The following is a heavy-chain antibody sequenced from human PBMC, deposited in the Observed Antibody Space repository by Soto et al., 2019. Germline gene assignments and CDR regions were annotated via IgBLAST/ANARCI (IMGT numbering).Heavy chain of an antibody. Sequence: PGGSLRLSCAPSGFTFSNYAMFWVRQAPGKGLEWVSAITRTSGTTYYADSVKGRSTVSRDNSKNTLFLQLSNLRADDTATYYCATSSRDRITVFGEVMNPPFVNWFDRWGQGTLVTVSS. CDR1: GFTFSNYA. CDR2: ITRTSGTT. D-gene: IGHD3-3*01. V-gene: IGHV3-23*01. CDR3: ATSSRDRITVFGEVMNPPFVNWFDR. J-gene: IGHJ5*02.